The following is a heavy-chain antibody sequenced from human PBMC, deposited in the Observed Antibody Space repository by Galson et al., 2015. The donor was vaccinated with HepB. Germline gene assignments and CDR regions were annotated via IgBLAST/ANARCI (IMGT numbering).Heavy chain of an antibody. J-gene: IGHJ5*02. D-gene: IGHD1-26*01. CDR1: GFTFCSYS. CDR2: ISSSSSYI. Sequence: SLRLSCAASGFTFCSYSMNWVRQAPGKGLEWVSSISSSSSYIYYADSVKGRFTISRDNAKNSLYLQMNSLRAEDTAVYYCARKGIVGATIGWFDPWGQGTLVTVSS. CDR3: ARKGIVGATIGWFDP. V-gene: IGHV3-21*01.